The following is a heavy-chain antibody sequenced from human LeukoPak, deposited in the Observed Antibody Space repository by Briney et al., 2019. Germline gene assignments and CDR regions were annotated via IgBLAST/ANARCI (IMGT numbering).Heavy chain of an antibody. V-gene: IGHV3-7*01. Sequence: GGTLRLSCAASGFTFSSYWMSWVRQAPGKGLEWVANIKQDGSEKYYVGSVKGRFSISRDNAKNSLSLQMNSLRAEDTAVYYCARVGYYGSGSYYNGNYWGQGTLVTVSS. D-gene: IGHD3-10*01. J-gene: IGHJ4*02. CDR2: IKQDGSEK. CDR3: ARVGYYGSGSYYNGNY. CDR1: GFTFSSYW.